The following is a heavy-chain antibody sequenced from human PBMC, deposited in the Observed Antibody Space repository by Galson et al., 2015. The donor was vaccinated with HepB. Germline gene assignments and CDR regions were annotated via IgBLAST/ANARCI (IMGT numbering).Heavy chain of an antibody. CDR3: TTETGSGYYSHWFDP. CDR2: IKSKTGGGTT. CDR1: GFTFSNAW. J-gene: IGHJ5*02. D-gene: IGHD3-22*01. V-gene: IGHV3-15*01. Sequence: SLRLSCAASGFTFSNAWMSWVRQAPGKGLEWVGRIKSKTGGGTTDYAAPVKGRFTISRDDSKNTLYLQMNSLKTEDTAVYYCTTETGSGYYSHWFDPWGQGTLVTVSP.